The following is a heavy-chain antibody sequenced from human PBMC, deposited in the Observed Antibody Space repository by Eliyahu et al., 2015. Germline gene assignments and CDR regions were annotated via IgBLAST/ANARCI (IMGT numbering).Heavy chain of an antibody. CDR2: IDWDDDK. V-gene: IGHV2-70*01. D-gene: IGHD3-16*01. J-gene: IGHJ2*01. Sequence: QVTLRESGPALVKPTQTLTLTCTFSGFSLSTSGMCVSWIRQPPGKALEWLALIDWDDDKYYSTSLKTRLTISKDTSKNQVVLTMTNMDPVDTATYYCARIRRGLRLGEFRDWYFDLWGRGTLVTVSS. CDR1: GFSLSTSGMC. CDR3: ARIRRGLRLGEFRDWYFDL.